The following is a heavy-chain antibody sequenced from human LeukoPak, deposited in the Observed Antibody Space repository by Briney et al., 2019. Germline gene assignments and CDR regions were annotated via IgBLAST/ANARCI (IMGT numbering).Heavy chain of an antibody. J-gene: IGHJ4*02. Sequence: GGSLRLSCGVSGFTFTNYWMTWVRQAPGKGLEWVANIKEDGSERNYVDSVKGRFTISRDNAKNSLHLQMNSLRAEDTAVYYCARGGSDSDYWGQGTLVTVSP. CDR1: GFTFTNYW. D-gene: IGHD3-16*01. CDR2: IKEDGSER. CDR3: ARGGSDSDY. V-gene: IGHV3-7*01.